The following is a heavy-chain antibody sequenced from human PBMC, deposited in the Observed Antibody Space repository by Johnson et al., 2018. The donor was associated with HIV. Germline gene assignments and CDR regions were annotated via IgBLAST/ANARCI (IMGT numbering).Heavy chain of an antibody. CDR1: GFTFSSYA. V-gene: IGHV3-30-3*01. Sequence: QVQLVESGGGVVQPGRSLRLSCAASGFTFSSYAMHWVRQAPGKGLEWVTLISYDGSNKYYADSVKGRFTISRDNSKNTQYLQMNSLRDEDTSVYNCARGLTMIVVVDAFDIWGQGTMVTVSS. D-gene: IGHD3-22*01. J-gene: IGHJ3*02. CDR2: ISYDGSNK. CDR3: ARGLTMIVVVDAFDI.